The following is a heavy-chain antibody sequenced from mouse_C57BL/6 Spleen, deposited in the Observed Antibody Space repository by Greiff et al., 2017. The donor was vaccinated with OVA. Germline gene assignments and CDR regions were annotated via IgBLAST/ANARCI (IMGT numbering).Heavy chain of an antibody. CDR2: INYDGSST. Sequence: EVKLMESEGGLVKPGSSMKLSCTASGFTFSDYYMAWVRQVPGKGLEWVGNINYDGSSTYYLDSLKSRFIISRDNAKNILYLQRSSLKSEDTATYYCAMGGSWFAYWGQGTLVTVSA. D-gene: IGHD4-1*01. V-gene: IGHV5-16*01. CDR1: GFTFSDYY. CDR3: AMGGSWFAY. J-gene: IGHJ3*01.